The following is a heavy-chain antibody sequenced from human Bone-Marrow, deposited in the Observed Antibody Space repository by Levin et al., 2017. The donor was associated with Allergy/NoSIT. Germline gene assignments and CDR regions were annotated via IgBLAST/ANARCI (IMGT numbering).Heavy chain of an antibody. J-gene: IGHJ4*02. CDR3: ARSRKNDYIWGSYRSGFDY. V-gene: IGHV3-43*01. CDR1: GFTFDDYT. D-gene: IGHD3-16*02. CDR2: ISWDGGST. Sequence: PGGSLRLSCAASGFTFDDYTMHWVRQAPGKGLEWVSLISWDGGSTYYADSVKGRFTISRDNSKNSLYLQMNSLRTEDTALYYCARSRKNDYIWGSYRSGFDYWGQGTLVTVSS.